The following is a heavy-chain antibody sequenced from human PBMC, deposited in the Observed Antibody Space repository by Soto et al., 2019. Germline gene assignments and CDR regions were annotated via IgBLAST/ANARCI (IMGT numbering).Heavy chain of an antibody. D-gene: IGHD1-7*01. Sequence: PGGSLRLSCAASGFTFSSYAMHWVRQAPGKGLEWVAVISYDGSNKYYADSVKGRFTISRDNSKNTLYLQMNSLRAEDTAVYYCARGSLTGTERFYYYYGMDVWGQGTTVTVSS. V-gene: IGHV3-30-3*01. J-gene: IGHJ6*02. CDR1: GFTFSSYA. CDR3: ARGSLTGTERFYYYYGMDV. CDR2: ISYDGSNK.